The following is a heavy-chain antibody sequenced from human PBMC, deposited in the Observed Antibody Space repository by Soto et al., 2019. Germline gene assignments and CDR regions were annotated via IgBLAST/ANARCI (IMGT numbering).Heavy chain of an antibody. CDR2: ISGSSGTT. J-gene: IGHJ4*02. CDR3: AKREFCSVVACYLPGAFDY. D-gene: IGHD2-15*01. Sequence: GGSLRLSCAASGFTFRTYAMPWVRQAPGKGLEWVSSISGSSGTTYYADSVKGRFTISRDNSKNTLYLQMNSLRAEDTAVYYCAKREFCSVVACYLPGAFDYWGQGTLVTVSS. V-gene: IGHV3-23*01. CDR1: GFTFRTYA.